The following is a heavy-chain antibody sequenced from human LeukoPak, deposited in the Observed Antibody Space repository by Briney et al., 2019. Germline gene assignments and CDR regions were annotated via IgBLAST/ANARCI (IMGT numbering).Heavy chain of an antibody. CDR1: GGSISSYY. Sequence: SETLSLTCTVSGGSISSYYWSWIRQPAGKGLEWIGRIYTSGSTNYNPSLKSRVTMSVDTSKNQFSLKLSSVTAADTAVYYCARGSYDSSGNDAFDIWGQGTMVTVSS. V-gene: IGHV4-4*07. J-gene: IGHJ3*02. CDR2: IYTSGST. D-gene: IGHD3-22*01. CDR3: ARGSYDSSGNDAFDI.